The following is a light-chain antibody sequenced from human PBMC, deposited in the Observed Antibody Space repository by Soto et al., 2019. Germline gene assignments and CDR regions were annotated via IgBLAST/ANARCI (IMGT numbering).Light chain of an antibody. CDR3: QQYGSSPQP. CDR2: DAS. J-gene: IGKJ1*01. V-gene: IGKV3-11*01. CDR1: QSVSTY. Sequence: ETVLTQSPATLSLTPGESATLSCRASQSVSTYLAWYQQKPGQAPRLLIYDASNRVTGIPARFRGSGSGTDFTLTISSLEPDDFAVYYCQQYGSSPQPFGQGTKV.